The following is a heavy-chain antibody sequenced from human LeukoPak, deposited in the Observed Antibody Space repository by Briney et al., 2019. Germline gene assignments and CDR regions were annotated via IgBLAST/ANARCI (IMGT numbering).Heavy chain of an antibody. CDR3: ARGKGYNWNYVDY. CDR1: GFTFSSYS. D-gene: IGHD1-20*01. Sequence: PGGSLRLSCAASGFTFSSYSMNWVRQAPGKGLEWVSSISSSSSYICYADSVKGRFTISRDNAKNSLYLQMNSLRAEDTAVYYCARGKGYNWNYVDYWGQGTLVTVSS. CDR2: ISSSSSYI. V-gene: IGHV3-21*01. J-gene: IGHJ4*02.